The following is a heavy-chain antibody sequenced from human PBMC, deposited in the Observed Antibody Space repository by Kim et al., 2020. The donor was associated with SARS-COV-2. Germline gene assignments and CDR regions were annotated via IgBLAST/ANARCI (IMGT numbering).Heavy chain of an antibody. Sequence: ASVKVSCKASGYTFTSYDINWVRQATGQGLEWMGWMNPNSGNTGYAQKFQGRVTMTRNTSISTAYMELSSLRSEDTAVYYCARVGWGYSSSWFGYYYYMDVGGKRTTVTVPS. CDR2: MNPNSGNT. CDR1: GYTFTSYD. V-gene: IGHV1-8*01. D-gene: IGHD6-13*01. CDR3: ARVGWGYSSSWFGYYYYMDV. J-gene: IGHJ6*03.